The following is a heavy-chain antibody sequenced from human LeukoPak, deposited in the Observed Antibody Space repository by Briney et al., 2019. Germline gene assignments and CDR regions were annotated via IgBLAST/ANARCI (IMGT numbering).Heavy chain of an antibody. CDR3: AKGRRQQLVSFFDY. V-gene: IGHV3-30*18. CDR1: GFTFGSYG. D-gene: IGHD6-13*01. J-gene: IGHJ4*02. Sequence: GGSLRLSCAASGFTFGSYGMHWVRQAPGKGLEWVAVISYDGSNKYYADSVKGRFTISRDTSKNTLYLEMNSLKAEDTAMYYCAKGRRQQLVSFFDYWGQGTLVTVSS. CDR2: ISYDGSNK.